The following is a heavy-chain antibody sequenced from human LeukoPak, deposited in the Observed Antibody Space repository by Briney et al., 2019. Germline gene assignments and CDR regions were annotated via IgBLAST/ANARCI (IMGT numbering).Heavy chain of an antibody. D-gene: IGHD4-23*01. Sequence: SVKVSCKASGGTFSSYAISWVRQAPGQGLEWMGGIIPIFGTANYAQKFQGRVTITTDESTSTAYMELSSLRSEDTAVYYCARGGGNQKQHFDYWGQGTLVTVSS. CDR3: ARGGGNQKQHFDY. J-gene: IGHJ4*02. CDR2: IIPIFGTA. V-gene: IGHV1-69*05. CDR1: GGTFSSYA.